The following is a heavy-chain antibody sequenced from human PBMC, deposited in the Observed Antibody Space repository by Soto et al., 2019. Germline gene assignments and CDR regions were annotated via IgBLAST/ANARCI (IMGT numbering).Heavy chain of an antibody. D-gene: IGHD3-22*01. CDR2: INVYNGNT. CDR3: ARDSDQGGYYDSSGYYFAFDY. V-gene: IGHV1-18*01. J-gene: IGHJ4*02. CDR1: GYTFTSYS. Sequence: GASVKVSCKASGYTFTSYSISWVRQAPGRGLEWMGWINVYNGNTKYAQKFQGRVTMTTDTSTSTVYMELRSLSSDDTAVYYCARDSDQGGYYDSSGYYFAFDYWGQGTLVTVSS.